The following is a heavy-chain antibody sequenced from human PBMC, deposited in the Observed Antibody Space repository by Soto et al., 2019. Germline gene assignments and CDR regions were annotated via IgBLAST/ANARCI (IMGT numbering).Heavy chain of an antibody. V-gene: IGHV4-59*01. CDR2: IYYSGST. J-gene: IGHJ4*02. CDR1: GGSISSYH. Sequence: SETLSLTCTVSGGSISSYHWSWIRQPPGKGLEWIGYIYYSGSTNYNPSLKSRVTISVDTSKNQFSLKLSSVTAADTAVYYCARSYYDILTGYSLGYWGQGTLVTVSS. CDR3: ARSYYDILTGYSLGY. D-gene: IGHD3-9*01.